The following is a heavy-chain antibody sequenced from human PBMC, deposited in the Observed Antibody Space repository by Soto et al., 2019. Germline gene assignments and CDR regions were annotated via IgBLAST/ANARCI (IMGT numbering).Heavy chain of an antibody. Sequence: KGLEWVAVISYDGSNKYYADSVKGRFTISRDNSKNTLYLQMNSLRAEDTAVFFFVKDEGGNLGAAYYFD. J-gene: IGHJ4*01. CDR3: VKDEGGNLGAAYYFD. CDR2: ISYDGSNK. D-gene: IGHD2-15*01. V-gene: IGHV3-30*18.